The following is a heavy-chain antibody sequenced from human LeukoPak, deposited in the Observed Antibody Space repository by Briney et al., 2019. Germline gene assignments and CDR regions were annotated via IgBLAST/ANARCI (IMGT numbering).Heavy chain of an antibody. D-gene: IGHD3-10*01. CDR3: ASMSSGSYFR. V-gene: IGHV1-69*06. CDR1: GGTFSSYA. CDR2: IIPIFGTA. J-gene: IGHJ4*02. Sequence: GASVKVSCKASGGTFSSYAISWVRQAPGQGLEWMGGIIPIFGTANYAQKFQGRVTITADKSTSTAYMELSSLRSEDTAVYYCASMSSGSYFRWGQGTLVTVSS.